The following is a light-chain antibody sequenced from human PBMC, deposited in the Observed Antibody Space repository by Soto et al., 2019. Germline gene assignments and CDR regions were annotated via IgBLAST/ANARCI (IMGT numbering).Light chain of an antibody. J-gene: IGLJ2*01. CDR2: EDN. CDR3: QSYDRSTVV. V-gene: IGLV6-57*04. Sequence: NFMLTQPHSVSESPGKTVTISCTRSSGSIASNYVQWYQQLPGSAPTTVIYEDNQRPSGVPDRFSGSIDSSSNSPSLTISGLKTDDEADYYCQSYDRSTVVFGGGTKLTVL. CDR1: SGSIASNY.